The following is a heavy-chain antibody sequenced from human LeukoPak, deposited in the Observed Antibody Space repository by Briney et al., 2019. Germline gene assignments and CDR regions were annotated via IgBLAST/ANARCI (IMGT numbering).Heavy chain of an antibody. CDR1: GGSFSGYY. CDR2: INHSGST. D-gene: IGHD1-26*01. J-gene: IGHJ4*02. Sequence: SETLSLTCAVYGGSFSGYYWSWIRQPPGKGLEWIGEINHSGSTNYNPPLKSRVTISVDTSKNQFSLKLSSVTAADTAVYYCARVRYSPATWVYWGQGTLVTVSS. V-gene: IGHV4-34*01. CDR3: ARVRYSPATWVY.